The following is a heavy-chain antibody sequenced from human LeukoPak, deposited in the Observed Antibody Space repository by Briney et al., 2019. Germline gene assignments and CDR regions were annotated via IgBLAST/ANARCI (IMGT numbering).Heavy chain of an antibody. CDR3: ANTHCDSSPIVWNF. CDR1: GLTFRNYG. D-gene: IGHD6-6*01. Sequence: GSLILSCIASGLTFRNYGMSWVRQAPGKGLEWVSGLSDAGVRIFYSDSVKGRFTISRDNSKNTLYLQMDSLRAEDTAVYYCANTHCDSSPIVWNFWGQGTLVTVSS. J-gene: IGHJ4*02. CDR2: LSDAGVRI. V-gene: IGHV3-23*01.